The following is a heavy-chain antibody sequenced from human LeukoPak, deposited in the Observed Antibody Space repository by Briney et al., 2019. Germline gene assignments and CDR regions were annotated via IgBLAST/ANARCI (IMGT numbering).Heavy chain of an antibody. CDR2: ISAYNSNT. Sequence: GASVKVSCKASGYTFTSFGITWVRQAPGQGLEWMGWISAYNSNTNYAQKLQGRVTMTTDTSTNTAYMELRSLRSDDTAVYYCARDLAGAAAGIIPPFDYWGQGTLVTVSS. D-gene: IGHD6-13*01. CDR1: GYTFTSFG. V-gene: IGHV1-18*01. CDR3: ARDLAGAAAGIIPPFDY. J-gene: IGHJ4*02.